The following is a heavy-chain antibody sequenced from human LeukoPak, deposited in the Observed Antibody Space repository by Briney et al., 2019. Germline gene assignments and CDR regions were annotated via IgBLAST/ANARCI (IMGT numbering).Heavy chain of an antibody. V-gene: IGHV3-7*01. Sequence: GGSLRLSCAGSGFTFTNYWMNWVRQAPGKGLEWVANIKEDGGQIYYVDSVKGRFTISRDNAKNSVYLQMNSLRAEDTAVYYCAGSSGWLFDYWGQGTLVAVSS. D-gene: IGHD6-19*01. CDR3: AGSSGWLFDY. J-gene: IGHJ4*02. CDR2: IKEDGGQI. CDR1: GFTFTNYW.